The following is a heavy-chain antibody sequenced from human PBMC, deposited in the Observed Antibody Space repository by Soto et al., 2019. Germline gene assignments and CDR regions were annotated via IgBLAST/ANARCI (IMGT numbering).Heavy chain of an antibody. CDR2: INHSGST. CDR3: ARANSSGWYGGYYYYYYGMDV. D-gene: IGHD6-19*01. J-gene: IGHJ6*02. CDR1: GGSFSGYY. V-gene: IGHV4-34*01. Sequence: SETLSLTCAVYGGSFSGYYWSWIRQPPGKGLEWIGEINHSGSTNYSPSLKSRVTISVDTSKNQFSLKLSSVTAADTAVYYCARANSSGWYGGYYYYYYGMDVWGQGTTVTVS.